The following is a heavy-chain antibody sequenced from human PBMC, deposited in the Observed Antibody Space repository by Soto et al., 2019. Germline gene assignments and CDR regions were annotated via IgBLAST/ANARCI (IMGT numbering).Heavy chain of an antibody. CDR1: GYTFTSYG. D-gene: IGHD3-16*02. Sequence: ASVKVSCKASGYTFTSYGISWVRQAPGQGLEWMGWISAYNGNTNYAQKLQGRVTMTTDASTSTAYMELRSLRSDDTAVYYCARDKKIMITFGGVIVPYYYYGMDVWGQGTTVTVS. CDR3: ARDKKIMITFGGVIVPYYYYGMDV. J-gene: IGHJ6*02. V-gene: IGHV1-18*01. CDR2: ISAYNGNT.